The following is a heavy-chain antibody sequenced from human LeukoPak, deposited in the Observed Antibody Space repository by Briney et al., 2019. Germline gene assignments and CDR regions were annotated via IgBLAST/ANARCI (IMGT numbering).Heavy chain of an antibody. Sequence: GRSHSLAYPAAGFTLTRYSIRSARQEPENGLEWVSCVSTSSAVMYYAVSVKGRFTISRDDARISVSLQMNSLRADDTAVYYCARDVGYCSGGSCYRWFASWGQGTLVIVSS. J-gene: IGHJ5*01. V-gene: IGHV3-48*01. CDR2: VSTSSAVM. CDR1: GFTLTRYS. CDR3: ARDVGYCSGGSCYRWFAS. D-gene: IGHD2-15*01.